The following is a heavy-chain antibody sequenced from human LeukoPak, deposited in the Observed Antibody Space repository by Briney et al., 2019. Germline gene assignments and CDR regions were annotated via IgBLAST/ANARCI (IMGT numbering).Heavy chain of an antibody. CDR3: ARPGYCSSTSCQKGFDY. J-gene: IGHJ4*02. D-gene: IGHD2-2*01. CDR2: IKQDGSEK. CDR1: GFTFSSYW. V-gene: IGHV3-7*01. Sequence: PGGSLRLSCAASGFTFSSYWMSWVRQAPGKGLEWVANIKQDGSEKYYVDSVKGRFTISRDNSKNTLYLQMNSLRAEDTAVYYCARPGYCSSTSCQKGFDYWGQGTLVTVSS.